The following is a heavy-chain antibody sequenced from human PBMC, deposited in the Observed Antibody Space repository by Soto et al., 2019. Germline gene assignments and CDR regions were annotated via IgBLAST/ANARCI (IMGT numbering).Heavy chain of an antibody. V-gene: IGHV3-33*01. CDR2: IWYDGSNK. CDR1: GFTFSSYG. J-gene: IGHJ4*02. CDR3: ARGSAITGIYDY. D-gene: IGHD1-20*01. Sequence: QVQLVESGGGVVQPGRSLRLSCAASGFTFSSYGMHWVRQAPGKGLEWVAVIWYDGSNKYYADSVKGRFTISRDNSKNTLYRQMNSLRAEDTAVYYCARGSAITGIYDYWGQGTLVTVSS.